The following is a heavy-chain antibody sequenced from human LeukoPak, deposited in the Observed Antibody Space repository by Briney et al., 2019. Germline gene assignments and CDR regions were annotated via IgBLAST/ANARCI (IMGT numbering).Heavy chain of an antibody. CDR2: ISSSGDST. D-gene: IGHD2-15*01. Sequence: PGGSLRLSCAASGFTFSSYVMSWVRQAPGKGLEWVSDISSSGDSTHYADSEKGRFTISRDNSKNTLFLQMNSLRAEDTAVYYCAKRAVGAAYYFDYWGQGTLVTVSS. V-gene: IGHV3-23*01. J-gene: IGHJ4*02. CDR3: AKRAVGAAYYFDY. CDR1: GFTFSSYV.